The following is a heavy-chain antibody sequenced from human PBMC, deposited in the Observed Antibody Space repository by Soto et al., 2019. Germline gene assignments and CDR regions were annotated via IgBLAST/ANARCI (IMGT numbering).Heavy chain of an antibody. Sequence: QVQLVQSRAEVKHPGASVKVSCKASGYSFTRYGIAWARQAPGQGLEWMGWINTYNGNTNYAQNLQGRVTLTTDTSTSTAYMELTSLRSNDTGIYYCAMVDVYVTPSPQDVWGQGTTVIFSS. V-gene: IGHV1-18*01. CDR1: GYSFTRYG. CDR2: INTYNGNT. CDR3: AMVDVYVTPSPQDV. D-gene: IGHD3-16*01. J-gene: IGHJ6*02.